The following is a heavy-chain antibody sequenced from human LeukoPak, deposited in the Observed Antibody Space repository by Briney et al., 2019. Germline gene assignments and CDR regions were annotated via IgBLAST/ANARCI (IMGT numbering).Heavy chain of an antibody. Sequence: PSETLSLICTTSGAPISRFYWSWVRQPPGKGLEWIGNIYNGVPTFFNPSLKSRVTLSVDTSKTQFSLQLASVNAADTAVYYCVQTTGWPGFDYWGQGILVTVSS. CDR3: VQTTGWPGFDY. CDR2: IYNGVPT. D-gene: IGHD6-19*01. J-gene: IGHJ4*02. CDR1: GAPISRFY. V-gene: IGHV4-4*09.